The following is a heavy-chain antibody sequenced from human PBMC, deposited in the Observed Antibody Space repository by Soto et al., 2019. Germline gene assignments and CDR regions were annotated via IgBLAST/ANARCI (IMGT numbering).Heavy chain of an antibody. D-gene: IGHD3-9*01. CDR3: ARDEVDDIWTGYQNFDY. CDR2: MSYDGSSK. V-gene: IGHV3-30-3*01. Sequence: GGSLRLSCAASGFTFRSYAMHWVRQAPGKGLEWVAVMSYDGSSKSYADSVKGRFTVSRDNSKNTLYLQMSSLRSEDTALYYCARDEVDDIWTGYQNFDYWGQGTLVTVSS. J-gene: IGHJ4*02. CDR1: GFTFRSYA.